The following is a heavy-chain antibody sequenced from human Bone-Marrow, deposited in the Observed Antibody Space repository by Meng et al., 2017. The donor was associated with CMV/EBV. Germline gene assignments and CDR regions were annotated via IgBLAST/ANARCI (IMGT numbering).Heavy chain of an antibody. J-gene: IGHJ4*02. CDR2: ISASGSTI. CDR1: GFTFSNYE. Sequence: GGSLRLSCAASGFTFSNYEMNWVRLAPGKGLEWVSYISASGSTIYYADSVKGRFTISRDNAKNSLFPQMNSLRAEDTAVYYCARDSPPLDYWGQGTPVTVSS. V-gene: IGHV3-48*03. CDR3: ARDSPPLDY.